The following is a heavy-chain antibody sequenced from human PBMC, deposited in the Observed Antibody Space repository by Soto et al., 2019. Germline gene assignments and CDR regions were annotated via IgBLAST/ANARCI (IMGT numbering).Heavy chain of an antibody. V-gene: IGHV3-23*01. CDR1: GFTFSSYA. CDR3: AKDSSGLWFGELSYFDY. J-gene: IGHJ4*02. D-gene: IGHD3-10*01. CDR2: ISGSGGST. Sequence: EVQLLESGGGLVQPGGSLRLSCAASGFTFSSYAMSWVRQAPGKGLEWVSAISGSGGSTYYADSVKGRFTISRDNSKNTLYLQMNSLRAEDTAVYYCAKDSSGLWFGELSYFDYWGQGTLVTVSS.